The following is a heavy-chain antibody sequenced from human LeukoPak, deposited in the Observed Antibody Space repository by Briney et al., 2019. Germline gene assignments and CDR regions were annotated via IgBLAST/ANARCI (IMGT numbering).Heavy chain of an antibody. J-gene: IGHJ4*02. CDR1: GYTLTAYY. V-gene: IGHV1-2*02. CDR2: INPNSGGT. D-gene: IGHD3-22*01. Sequence: GASVKVSCKVSGYTLTAYYMHGVRQAPGQGLEWMGWINPNSGGTNYAQKFQGRVTMTRDTSISTAYMELSRLSPGDTAVFYCAREYYDSSGYGSFAYWGQGTLVTVSS. CDR3: AREYYDSSGYGSFAY.